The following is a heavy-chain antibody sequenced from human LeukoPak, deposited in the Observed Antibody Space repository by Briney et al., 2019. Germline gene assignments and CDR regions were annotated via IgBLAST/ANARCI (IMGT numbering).Heavy chain of an antibody. CDR2: ISSDGSKT. Sequence: GGSLRLSCAASGFTFSSSSVHWVRQAPGKGLQWVAIISSDGSKTYYADSVKGRFTISRDNSKNTLYLQMDSLRGEDTAVYYCVKVFWSGYYDYWGQGTLVTVSS. D-gene: IGHD3-3*01. CDR1: GFTFSSSS. J-gene: IGHJ4*02. V-gene: IGHV3-30-3*01. CDR3: VKVFWSGYYDY.